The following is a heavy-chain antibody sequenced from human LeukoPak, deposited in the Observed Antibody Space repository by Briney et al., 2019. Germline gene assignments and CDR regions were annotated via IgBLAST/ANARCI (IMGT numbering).Heavy chain of an antibody. CDR2: INQDGSQM. D-gene: IGHD2-15*01. CDR1: GFTFTTFW. CDR3: ARLFCSGGRCDSRFDY. V-gene: IGHV3-7*05. J-gene: IGHJ4*02. Sequence: QPGGSLRLSCAASGFTFTTFWMSWVRQAPGKGLEWVASINQDGSQMYYVDSVKGRFTMSRDNAKNSLYLQMNSLRADDTAIYYCARLFCSGGRCDSRFDYWGQGTLVTVSS.